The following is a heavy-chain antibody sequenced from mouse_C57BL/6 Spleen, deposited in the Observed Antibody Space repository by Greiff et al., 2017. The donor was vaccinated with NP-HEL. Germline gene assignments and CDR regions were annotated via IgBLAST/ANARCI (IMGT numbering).Heavy chain of an antibody. J-gene: IGHJ4*01. CDR1: GFTFTDYY. D-gene: IGHD1-1*01. V-gene: IGHV7-3*01. Sequence: EVHLVESGGGLVQPGGSLSLSCAASGFTFTDYYMSWVRQPPGKALEWLGFIRNKANGYTTEYSASVKGRFTISRDNSQSILYLQMNALRAEDSATYYCARYDGSGYYYAMDYWGQGTSVTVSS. CDR3: ARYDGSGYYYAMDY. CDR2: IRNKANGYTT.